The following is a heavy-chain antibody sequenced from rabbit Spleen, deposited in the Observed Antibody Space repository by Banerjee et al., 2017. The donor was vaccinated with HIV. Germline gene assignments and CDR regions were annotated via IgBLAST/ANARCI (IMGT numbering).Heavy chain of an antibody. D-gene: IGHD6-1*01. J-gene: IGHJ4*01. CDR1: GFSFSSSYQ. CDR3: ARFDDKYAGYAFTL. Sequence: QQQLVESGGGLVKPAASLTLTCTASGFSFSSSYQICWVRQAPGKGLEWIGYINTGSGSTWYASWAKGRFTISKPSSTTVTLQMTSLTAADTATYFCARFDDKYAGYAFTLWGPGTLVTVS. CDR2: INTGSGST. V-gene: IGHV1S45*01.